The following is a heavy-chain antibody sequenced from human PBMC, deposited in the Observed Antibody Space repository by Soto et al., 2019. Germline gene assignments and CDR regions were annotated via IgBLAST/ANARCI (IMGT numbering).Heavy chain of an antibody. CDR2: ITYNGDT. Sequence: QVQLVQSGAEVKKPGASVKVSCKASGYTFTSYGISWVRQAPGQGLEWMGWITYNGDTNYPQKLQGRVTMTKDTSTSTAYMELRSLRSDDTAMYYCARAVITRYGVLDYWGQGTLLTVSS. V-gene: IGHV1-18*01. J-gene: IGHJ4*02. D-gene: IGHD3-22*01. CDR1: GYTFTSYG. CDR3: ARAVITRYGVLDY.